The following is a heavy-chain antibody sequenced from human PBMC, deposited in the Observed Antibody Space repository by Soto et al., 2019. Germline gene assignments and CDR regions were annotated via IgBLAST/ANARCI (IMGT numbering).Heavy chain of an antibody. D-gene: IGHD3-22*01. CDR3: ARERAPLITMIVVVTNSPEYGMDV. V-gene: IGHV1-2*02. J-gene: IGHJ6*02. CDR2: INPNSGGT. CDR1: GYTFTGYY. Sequence: PSVKVSCKASGYTFTGYYMHWVRQAPGQGLEWMGWINPNSGGTNYAQKFQGRVTMTRDTSISTAYMELSRLRSDDTAVYYCARERAPLITMIVVVTNSPEYGMDVWGQGTTVTV.